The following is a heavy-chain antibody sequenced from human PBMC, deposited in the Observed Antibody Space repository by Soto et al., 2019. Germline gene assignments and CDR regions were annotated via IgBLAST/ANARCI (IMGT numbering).Heavy chain of an antibody. J-gene: IGHJ6*02. CDR3: ARDLDPITMPLDV. CDR2: ISAYNGNT. Sequence: ASVKVSGTASGYTFTSYGISWVRQAPGQGLEWMGWISAYNGNTNYAQKLQGRVTMTTDTSTSTAYMELRSLRSDDTAVYYCARDLDPITMPLDVWGQGTTVTVSS. V-gene: IGHV1-18*04. D-gene: IGHD3-10*01. CDR1: GYTFTSYG.